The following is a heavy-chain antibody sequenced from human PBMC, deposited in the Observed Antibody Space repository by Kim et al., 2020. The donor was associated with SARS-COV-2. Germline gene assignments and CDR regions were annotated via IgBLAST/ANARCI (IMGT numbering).Heavy chain of an antibody. CDR1: GFTFSSYA. Sequence: GGSLRLSCAASGFTFSSYAMSWVRQAPGKGLEWVSSISGDSGKSYYANSVKGRFTISRDNPKSTLYLQMDNLRAEDTAVYYCAKITAIFSAGSVYLGQGT. J-gene: IGHJ4*02. CDR3: AKITAIFSAGSVY. D-gene: IGHD3-9*01. V-gene: IGHV3-23*01. CDR2: ISGDSGKS.